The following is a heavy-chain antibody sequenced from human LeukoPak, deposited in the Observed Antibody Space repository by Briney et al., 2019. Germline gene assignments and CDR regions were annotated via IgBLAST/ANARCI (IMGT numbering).Heavy chain of an antibody. CDR2: ISGGGDAT. D-gene: IGHD3-10*01. V-gene: IGHV3-23*01. J-gene: IGHJ4*02. Sequence: TGGPLRLSCAASEFSVGSNYMTWVRQAPGKGLEWVSTISGGGDATYYADSVKGRFTISRDNSKNTLYLQMNSLRVEDTAVYYCARDSSMLRGPLVIYYFDFWGQGTLVTVSS. CDR3: ARDSSMLRGPLVIYYFDF. CDR1: EFSVGSNY.